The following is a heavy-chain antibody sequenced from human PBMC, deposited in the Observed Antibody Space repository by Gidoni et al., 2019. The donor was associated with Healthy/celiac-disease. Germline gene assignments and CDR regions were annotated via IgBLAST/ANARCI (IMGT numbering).Heavy chain of an antibody. V-gene: IGHV4-39*01. J-gene: IGHJ4*02. D-gene: IGHD2-15*01. CDR2: IYYSGST. CDR3: ARLGNSGDQTESQYYFDY. Sequence: QLQLQESGPGLVKPSETLSLTCTVSGCSISSSSYYWGWIRQPPGKGLEWIGSIYYSGSTYYNPSLKSRVTISGDTSKNQFSLKLSSVTAADTAVYYCARLGNSGDQTESQYYFDYWGQGTLVTVSS. CDR1: GCSISSSSYY.